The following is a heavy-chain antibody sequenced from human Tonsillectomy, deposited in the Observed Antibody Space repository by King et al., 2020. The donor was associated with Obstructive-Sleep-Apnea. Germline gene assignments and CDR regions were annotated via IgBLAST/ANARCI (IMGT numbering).Heavy chain of an antibody. V-gene: IGHV3-23*04. CDR1: GFTFSSYA. J-gene: IGHJ4*02. D-gene: IGHD3-22*01. Sequence: DVQLVESGGGLVQPGGSLRLSCAASGFTFSSYAMSWVRQAPGKGLEWVSGFWGSGGSTNYADSVKGRFTISRDNSKNTLYLQMNSLRAEDTAVYYCAKGHSYYHDSSGYYSDYWGQGTLVTVSS. CDR2: FWGSGGST. CDR3: AKGHSYYHDSSGYYSDY.